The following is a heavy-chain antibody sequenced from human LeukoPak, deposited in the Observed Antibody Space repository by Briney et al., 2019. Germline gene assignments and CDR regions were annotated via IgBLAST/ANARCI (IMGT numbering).Heavy chain of an antibody. Sequence: PGGSLRLSCAASGFTFSSYAMSWVRQAPGKGLEWVSAISGSGGSTYYADSVKGRFTNSRDNSKNTLYLQMNSLRAEDTTVYYCAKSTPRIVVGTVLDYWGQGTLVTVSS. CDR3: AKSTPRIVVGTVLDY. J-gene: IGHJ4*02. CDR2: ISGSGGST. CDR1: GFTFSSYA. D-gene: IGHD3-22*01. V-gene: IGHV3-23*01.